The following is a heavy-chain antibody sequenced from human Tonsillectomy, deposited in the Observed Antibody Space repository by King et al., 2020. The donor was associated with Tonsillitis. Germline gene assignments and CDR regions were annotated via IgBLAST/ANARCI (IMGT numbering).Heavy chain of an antibody. V-gene: IGHV3-23*04. CDR2: INSDGGRT. D-gene: IGHD1-26*01. CDR1: GFTFSGYA. J-gene: IGHJ6*02. CDR3: AKGGRWEDYYYYGMDG. Sequence: VQLVESGGGLVQPGGSLRLSCAASGFTFSGYAMTWVRQAPGKELEWVSAINSDGGRTSYADSVKGRFTISRDNSKNTLYLQMNSLRAEDTAVYYCAKGGRWEDYYYYGMDGWGQGTTVTVSS.